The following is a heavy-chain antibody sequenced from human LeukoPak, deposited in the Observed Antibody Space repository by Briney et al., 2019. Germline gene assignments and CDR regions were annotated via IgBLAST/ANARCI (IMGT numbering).Heavy chain of an antibody. V-gene: IGHV3-23*01. Sequence: GGSLRLSCAASGLTFSSHGLSWVRQAPGMGLEWVSSISTSGGSTYYADSVKGRFTISRDNTKNTLYLHMNSLRADDTALYYCANTRILGAMILGEFWGQGTLVTVSS. J-gene: IGHJ4*02. CDR1: GLTFSSHG. CDR2: ISTSGGST. D-gene: IGHD1-26*01. CDR3: ANTRILGAMILGEF.